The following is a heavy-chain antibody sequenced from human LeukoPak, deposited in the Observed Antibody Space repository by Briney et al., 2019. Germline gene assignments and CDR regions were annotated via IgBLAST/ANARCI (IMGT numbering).Heavy chain of an antibody. CDR2: IYYTGST. CDR3: ARNLIPEQLVLNF. Sequence: SETLSLTCTVSGGSISNYYWNWIRQPPGKGLEWIGYIYYTGSTNYNPSLKSRVTMSVDTSKNQFSLNLRSVTPEDTAVYYCARNLIPEQLVLNFWGQGNLVTVSS. CDR1: GGSISNYY. V-gene: IGHV4-59*01. J-gene: IGHJ4*02. D-gene: IGHD6-13*01.